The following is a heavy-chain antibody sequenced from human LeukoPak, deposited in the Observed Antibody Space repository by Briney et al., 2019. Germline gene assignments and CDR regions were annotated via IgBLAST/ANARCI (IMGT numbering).Heavy chain of an antibody. D-gene: IGHD3-22*01. CDR1: GFTFSSYW. CDR3: AKGGYYYDSSGSNLAEYFQH. CDR2: INHNGNVN. Sequence: PGGSLRLSCAASGFTFSSYWMNWARQAPGKGLEWVASINHNGNVNYYVDSVKGRFTISRDNSKNTLYLQMNSLRAEDTAVYYCAKGGYYYDSSGSNLAEYFQHWGQGTLVTVSS. V-gene: IGHV3-7*01. J-gene: IGHJ1*01.